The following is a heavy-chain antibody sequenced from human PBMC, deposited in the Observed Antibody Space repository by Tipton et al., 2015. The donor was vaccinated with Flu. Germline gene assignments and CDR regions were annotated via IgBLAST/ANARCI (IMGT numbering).Heavy chain of an antibody. J-gene: IGHJ4*02. D-gene: IGHD3-9*01. Sequence: SLRLSCAASGFTFSNYWMGWVRQSPGKGLEWVASLKPDGREKFYVDSVKGRFTISRDNAKTSLYLQMNNLRAEDTAVYYCARAWGELRYFDWSPYYFDYWGQGTLVTVSS. V-gene: IGHV3-7*01. CDR3: ARAWGELRYFDWSPYYFDY. CDR2: LKPDGREK. CDR1: GFTFSNYW.